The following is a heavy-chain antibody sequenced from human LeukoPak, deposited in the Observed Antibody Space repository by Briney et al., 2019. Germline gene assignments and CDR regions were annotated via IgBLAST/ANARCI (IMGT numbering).Heavy chain of an antibody. Sequence: GGSLRLSCAASGFTFSNAWMSWVRQAPGKGLEWVGRIKSKTDGGTTDYAAPVKGRFTISRDDSKNTLYLQMNSLKTEDTAVYYCAKAFGQWLDLGVFLDYWGQGTLVTVSS. D-gene: IGHD6-19*01. V-gene: IGHV3-15*01. CDR1: GFTFSNAW. CDR2: IKSKTDGGTT. J-gene: IGHJ4*02. CDR3: AKAFGQWLDLGVFLDY.